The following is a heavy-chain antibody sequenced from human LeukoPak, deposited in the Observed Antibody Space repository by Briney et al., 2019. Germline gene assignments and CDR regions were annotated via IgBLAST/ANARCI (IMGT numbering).Heavy chain of an antibody. CDR1: GYTFTGYY. CDR2: IIPIFGTA. V-gene: IGHV1-69*13. Sequence: SVKVSCKASGYTFTGYYMHWVRQAPGQGLEWMGGIIPIFGTANYAQKFQGRVTITADESTSTAYMELSSLRSEDTAVYYCSRDHDCSGGSCYSWYLDSGAKGPLVPVPS. D-gene: IGHD2-15*01. J-gene: IGHJ4*02. CDR3: SRDHDCSGGSCYSWYLDS.